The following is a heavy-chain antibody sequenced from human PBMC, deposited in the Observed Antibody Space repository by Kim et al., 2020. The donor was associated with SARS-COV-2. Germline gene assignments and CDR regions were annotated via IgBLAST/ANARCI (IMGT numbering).Heavy chain of an antibody. V-gene: IGHV1-18*01. Sequence: ASVKVSCKASGYTFTSYGISWVRQAPGQGLEWMGWISAYNGNTNYAQKLQGRVTMTTDTSTSTAYMELRSLRSDDTAVYYCAREFTVTTFYYYGMDVWGQGTTVTVSS. CDR1: GYTFTSYG. CDR3: AREFTVTTFYYYGMDV. CDR2: ISAYNGNT. D-gene: IGHD4-17*01. J-gene: IGHJ6*02.